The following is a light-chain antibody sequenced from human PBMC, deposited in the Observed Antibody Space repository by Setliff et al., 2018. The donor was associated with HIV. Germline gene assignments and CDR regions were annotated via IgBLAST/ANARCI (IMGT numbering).Light chain of an antibody. V-gene: IGLV2-23*01. CDR1: SSDIGRYNL. Sequence: SVLTQPASVSGSPGQSITISCTGTSSDIGRYNLVSWYQQYPGKAPKLMIYQATKRPSGVSNRFSGSKSGNTASLTISGLQAEDEVDYYCCSNTGSNTYVFGSGTKVTVL. CDR2: QAT. J-gene: IGLJ1*01. CDR3: CSNTGSNTYV.